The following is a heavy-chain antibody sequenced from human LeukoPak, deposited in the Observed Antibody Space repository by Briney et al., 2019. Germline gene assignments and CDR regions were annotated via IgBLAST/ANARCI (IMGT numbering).Heavy chain of an antibody. J-gene: IGHJ4*02. CDR3: ARDRGQLGAWDYFDY. CDR2: MYPSGST. D-gene: IGHD6-6*01. Sequence: SETLSLTCTVSGGSISSYYWSWIRQPAGKGLEWIGRMYPSGSTNYNASLKSRVTMSVDTSKNQFSLRLTSVTAADTAAYYCARDRGQLGAWDYFDYWGQGTLVTVSS. CDR1: GGSISSYY. V-gene: IGHV4-4*07.